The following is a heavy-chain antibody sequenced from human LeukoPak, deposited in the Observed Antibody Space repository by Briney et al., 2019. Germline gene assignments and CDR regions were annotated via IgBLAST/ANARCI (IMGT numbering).Heavy chain of an antibody. CDR2: ISSSSSTI. Sequence: GGSLRLSCAASGFTFSSYSMNWVRQAPGKGLEWVSYISSSSSTIYYADSVKGRFTISRDNAKNSLYLQMNSLRAEDTAVYYCASFHSSGWHMSAFDIWGQGTMVTVSS. V-gene: IGHV3-48*01. CDR3: ASFHSSGWHMSAFDI. D-gene: IGHD6-19*01. J-gene: IGHJ3*02. CDR1: GFTFSSYS.